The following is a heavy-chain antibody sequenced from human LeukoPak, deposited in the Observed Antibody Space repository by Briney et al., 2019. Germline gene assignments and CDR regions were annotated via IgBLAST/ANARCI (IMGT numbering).Heavy chain of an antibody. D-gene: IGHD3-10*01. V-gene: IGHV4-39*01. CDR3: ARPGYYGVDV. J-gene: IGHJ6*02. CDR2: IYYSGST. CDR1: GGSISSGSYY. Sequence: SETLSLTCTVSGGSISSGSYYWGWIRQPPGKGLEWIGSIYYSGSTYYNPSLKSRVTISVDTSKNQFSLKLSSVTAADTAVYYCARPGYYGVDVWGQGTTVTVSS.